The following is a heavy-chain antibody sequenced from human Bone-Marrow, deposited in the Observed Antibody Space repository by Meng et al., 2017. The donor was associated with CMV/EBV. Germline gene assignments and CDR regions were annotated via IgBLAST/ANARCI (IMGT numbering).Heavy chain of an antibody. CDR3: ARGQVQCSTINCHDYRFSGMDV. CDR1: GYTFTGYY. Sequence: ASVKVSCKASGYTFTGYYMNWVRQAPGQGLEWMGWINPNSGVTNYAQKFQGRVTMTRDTSISTAYMELSSLRSDDTAVYYCARGQVQCSTINCHDYRFSGMDVWGQGTTVTVSS. V-gene: IGHV1-2*02. D-gene: IGHD2/OR15-2a*01. CDR2: INPNSGVT. J-gene: IGHJ6*02.